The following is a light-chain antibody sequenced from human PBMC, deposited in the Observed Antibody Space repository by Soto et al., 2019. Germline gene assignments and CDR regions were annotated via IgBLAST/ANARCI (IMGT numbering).Light chain of an antibody. CDR3: SSYTSSSTYV. CDR1: SSEVGSYNR. Sequence: QSVLTQPPSVSGAPGQSVTISCTGNSSEVGSYNRVSWYQQPPGTAPKLMIYEVSNRPSGVPDRFSGSKSGNTASLTISGLQAEDEADYYCSSYTSSSTYVFGTGTKVTVL. CDR2: EVS. J-gene: IGLJ1*01. V-gene: IGLV2-18*02.